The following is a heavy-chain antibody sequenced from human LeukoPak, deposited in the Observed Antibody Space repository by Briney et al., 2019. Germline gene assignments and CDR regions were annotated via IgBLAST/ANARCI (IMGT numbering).Heavy chain of an antibody. V-gene: IGHV3-23*01. D-gene: IGHD4-23*01. J-gene: IGHJ4*02. CDR1: EFTFTKAW. CDR2: ISGGGGTT. Sequence: PGGSLRLSCAASEFTFTKAWMSWVRQAPGKGLEWVSVISGGGGTTYYADSVKGRFTISRDKSKNTLYLQMNSLRAEDTAVYYCARVNDYGGNSVLGDSDYWGQGTLVTVSS. CDR3: ARVNDYGGNSVLGDSDY.